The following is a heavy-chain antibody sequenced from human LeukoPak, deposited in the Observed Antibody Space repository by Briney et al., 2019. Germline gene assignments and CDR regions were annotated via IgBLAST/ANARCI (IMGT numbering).Heavy chain of an antibody. CDR2: ISGSSSTI. V-gene: IGHV3-48*01. CDR3: ARKNTTSSEDY. D-gene: IGHD6-6*01. CDR1: GFSFSSYS. Sequence: PGGSLRLSCAASGFSFSSYSMNWVRQAPGKGLEWVSFISGSSSTIDYADSVKGRFTISRGNGKNSLFLHMNSLRAEDTAVYYCARKNTTSSEDYWGQGTLVTVSS. J-gene: IGHJ4*02.